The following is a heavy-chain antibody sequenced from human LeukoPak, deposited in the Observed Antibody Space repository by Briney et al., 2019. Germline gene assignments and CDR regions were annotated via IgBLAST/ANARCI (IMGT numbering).Heavy chain of an antibody. D-gene: IGHD3-16*01. CDR2: ISYIGST. CDR1: SGSISTGGFY. V-gene: IGHV4-31*03. J-gene: IGHJ4*02. Sequence: SETVSLTCTVSSGSISTGGFYWSWIRQHPGKGLEWIGYISYIGSTYYNPSLKSRVTISVDTSKNQFSLKVSSVTAADTAVYYCARVPGAYYFDYWGQGTLVTVSS. CDR3: ARVPGAYYFDY.